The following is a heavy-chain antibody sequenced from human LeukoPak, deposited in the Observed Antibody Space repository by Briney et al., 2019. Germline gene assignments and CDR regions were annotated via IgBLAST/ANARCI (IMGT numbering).Heavy chain of an antibody. D-gene: IGHD3-16*02. CDR1: GGSISSGDYY. CDR3: ARDSLIDPRFDP. J-gene: IGHJ5*02. CDR2: IYYSGST. Sequence: PSETLSLTCTVSGGSISSGDYYWSWIRQPPGKGLEWIGYIYYSGSTYYNPSLKSRVTISVDTSKNQFSLKLRSVTVADTAAYYCARDSLIDPRFDPWGQGTLVTVSS. V-gene: IGHV4-30-4*08.